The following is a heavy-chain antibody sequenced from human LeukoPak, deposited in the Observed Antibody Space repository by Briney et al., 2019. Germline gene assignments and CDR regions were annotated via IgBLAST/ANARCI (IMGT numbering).Heavy chain of an antibody. Sequence: PSETLSLTCTVSGGSISSSSYYWSWIRQPAGKGLEWIGRIYTSGSTNYNPSLKSRVTMSVDTSKNQFSLKLSSVTAADTAVYYCARDLWIGWPYYYYMDVWGKGTTVTISS. J-gene: IGHJ6*03. CDR2: IYTSGST. V-gene: IGHV4-61*02. D-gene: IGHD3-10*01. CDR3: ARDLWIGWPYYYYMDV. CDR1: GGSISSSSYY.